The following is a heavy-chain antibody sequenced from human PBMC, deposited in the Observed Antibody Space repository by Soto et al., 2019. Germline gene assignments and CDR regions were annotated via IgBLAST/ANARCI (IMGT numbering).Heavy chain of an antibody. D-gene: IGHD1-1*01. Sequence: PSDTLSLTCSVSGVSISGFYWSWIRQSPGKGLEWIGSIYFNGNTYYNPSFMSRVTISVDTSKPQYSLNLNSVTAADTAVYYCVRHLWGNWNYFDYWGQGLLVTVSS. CDR2: IYFNGNT. CDR1: GVSISGFY. CDR3: VRHLWGNWNYFDY. J-gene: IGHJ4*02. V-gene: IGHV4-59*08.